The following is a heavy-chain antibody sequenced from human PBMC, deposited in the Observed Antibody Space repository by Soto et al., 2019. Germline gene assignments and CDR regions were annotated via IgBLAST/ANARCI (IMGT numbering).Heavy chain of an antibody. D-gene: IGHD4-17*01. Sequence: QVQLVQSGAAVKQPGSSVKVSCKASGGTFSSYAISWVRQAPGQGLEWMGGIIPIFGTANYAQKFQGRVTITADDSTSTADMELSSLRSEDTAVYYCARAPNTVTHYYYYYGMDVWGQGTTVTVSS. CDR1: GGTFSSYA. CDR2: IIPIFGTA. CDR3: ARAPNTVTHYYYYYGMDV. V-gene: IGHV1-69*01. J-gene: IGHJ6*02.